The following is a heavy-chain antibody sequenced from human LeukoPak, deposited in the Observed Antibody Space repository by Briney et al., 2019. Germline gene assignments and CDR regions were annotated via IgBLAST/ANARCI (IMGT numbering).Heavy chain of an antibody. CDR2: MNPNSGNT. V-gene: IGHV1-8*03. CDR3: ARGSPLDP. Sequence: ASVTVSCKASGYTFTSYDLNWVRQATGPGLEWMGWMNPNSGNTGYAQTFQGRVTITRNTSIITAYMELSSLRSEDTAVYYCARGSPLDPWGQGTLVTVSS. CDR1: GYTFTSYD. J-gene: IGHJ5*02.